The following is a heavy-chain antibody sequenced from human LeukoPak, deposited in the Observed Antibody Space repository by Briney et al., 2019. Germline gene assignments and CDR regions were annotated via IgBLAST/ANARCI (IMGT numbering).Heavy chain of an antibody. J-gene: IGHJ4*02. CDR3: ARGIQLWVMDY. CDR1: GGSISSGSYY. CDR2: IYTSGST. V-gene: IGHV4-61*02. D-gene: IGHD5-18*01. Sequence: PSETLSLTCTVSGGSISSGSYYWSWIRQPAGKGLEWIGRIYTSGSTNYNPSLKSRVTISVDTSKNQFSLKLSSVTAADTAVYYCARGIQLWVMDYWGQGTLVTVSS.